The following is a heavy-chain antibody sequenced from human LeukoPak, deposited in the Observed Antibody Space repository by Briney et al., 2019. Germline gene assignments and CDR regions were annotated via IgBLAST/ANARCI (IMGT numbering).Heavy chain of an antibody. V-gene: IGHV4-59*08. CDR2: IYYSGST. Sequence: SETLSLTCTVSGGSISSYYWSWIRQPPGKGLEWIGYIYYSGSTNYNPSLKSRVTISVDTSKNQFSLKLSSVTAADTAVYYCAGQLWGISWGIDYWGQGTLVTVSS. CDR3: AGQLWGISWGIDY. D-gene: IGHD3-16*01. CDR1: GGSISSYY. J-gene: IGHJ4*02.